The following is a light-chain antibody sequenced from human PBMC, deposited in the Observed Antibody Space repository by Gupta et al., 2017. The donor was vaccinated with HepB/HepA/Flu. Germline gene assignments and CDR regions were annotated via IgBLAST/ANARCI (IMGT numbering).Light chain of an antibody. Sequence: DIQMTQSPSSLSASVGDRVTITCRASQGISTFLNWHQQKPGRAPKVLIYSASSLQSGVPSRFSGSGYGTDFTLTISRRQPEDSATYYCQQSDSAPPNSFGQGTKMEI. CDR2: SAS. J-gene: IGKJ2*03. V-gene: IGKV1-39*01. CDR1: QGISTF. CDR3: QQSDSAPPNS.